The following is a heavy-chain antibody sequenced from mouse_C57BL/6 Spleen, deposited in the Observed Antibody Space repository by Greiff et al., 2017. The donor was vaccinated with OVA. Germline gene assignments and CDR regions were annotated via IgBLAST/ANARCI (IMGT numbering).Heavy chain of an antibody. V-gene: IGHV1-82*01. CDR1: GYAFSSSW. CDR3: ARSVDSSGYVAWFAY. J-gene: IGHJ3*01. CDR2: IYPGDGDT. D-gene: IGHD3-2*02. Sequence: QVQLKQSGPELVKPGASVKISCKASGYAFSSSWMNWVKQRPGKGFEWIGRIYPGDGDTNYNGKFKGKATLTADKSSSTAYMQLSSLTSEDSAVYFCARSVDSSGYVAWFAYWGQGTLVTVSA.